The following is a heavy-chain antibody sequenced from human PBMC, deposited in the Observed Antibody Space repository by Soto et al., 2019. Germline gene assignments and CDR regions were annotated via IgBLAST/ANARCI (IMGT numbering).Heavy chain of an antibody. V-gene: IGHV3-23*01. CDR1: GFTINRDA. Sequence: PGGSLRLSCAASGFTINRDALSWVRQAPAKGLEWVAAINDRGDTTHYADSVKGRFTISRDTSKNTLYLQMNTLRAGDTAVYYCAKDKPGTTSFDYWGRGTLVT. CDR2: INDRGDTT. CDR3: AKDKPGTTSFDY. D-gene: IGHD1-1*01. J-gene: IGHJ4*02.